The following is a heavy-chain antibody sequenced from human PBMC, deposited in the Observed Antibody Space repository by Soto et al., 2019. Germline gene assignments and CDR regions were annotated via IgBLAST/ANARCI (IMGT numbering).Heavy chain of an antibody. CDR1: GYTFTGYY. Sequence: ASVKVCCKASGYTFTGYYMHWVRQAPGQGLEWMGWINPNSGGTNYAQKFQGWVTMTRDTSISTAYMELSRLRSDDTAVYYCARSAVPAAMDYYYYYMDVWGKGTTVTVSS. J-gene: IGHJ6*03. D-gene: IGHD2-2*01. CDR3: ARSAVPAAMDYYYYYMDV. V-gene: IGHV1-2*04. CDR2: INPNSGGT.